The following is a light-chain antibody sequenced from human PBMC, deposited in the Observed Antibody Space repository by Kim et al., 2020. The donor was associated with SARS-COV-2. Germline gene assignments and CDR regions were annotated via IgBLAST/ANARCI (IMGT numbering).Light chain of an antibody. V-gene: IGLV3-19*01. CDR3: NSRDSSGNHVV. CDR1: SLRSYY. CDR2: GKS. Sequence: AVGQTVRITCQGDSLRSYYASWYQQKPGQAPVLVIYGKSNRPSGIPDRFSGYSSGNTASLTITGAQAEDEADYYCNSRDSSGNHVVFGGGTQLTVL. J-gene: IGLJ2*01.